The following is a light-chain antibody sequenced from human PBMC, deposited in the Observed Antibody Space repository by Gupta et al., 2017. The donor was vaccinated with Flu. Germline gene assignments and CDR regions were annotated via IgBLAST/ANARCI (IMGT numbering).Light chain of an antibody. Sequence: SITISCTVTSSDIGGYNYVSWYQQHPGKAPNVMIYEASYRPSGVSNRFSGSKSGNTASLTISGLQAEDEADYYCFSYTSSSTWVFGGGTKLTVL. V-gene: IGLV2-14*01. CDR1: SSDIGGYNY. J-gene: IGLJ3*02. CDR2: EAS. CDR3: FSYTSSSTWV.